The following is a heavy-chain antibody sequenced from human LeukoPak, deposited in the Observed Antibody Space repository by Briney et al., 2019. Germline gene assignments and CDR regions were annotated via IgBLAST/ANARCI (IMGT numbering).Heavy chain of an antibody. CDR3: ASDLNHDSGG. V-gene: IGHV3/OR16-9*01. D-gene: IGHD3-22*01. J-gene: IGHJ4*02. CDR2: ISGNGGDI. Sequence: PGGSLRLSCATSGFTFGIHYMSWVRQAPGRGPEWISYISGNGGDIAYADSVKGRFTVSRDNAKTSLYLQMNSLRVEDTATYYCASDLNHDSGGWGQGTLVTVSS. CDR1: GFTFGIHY.